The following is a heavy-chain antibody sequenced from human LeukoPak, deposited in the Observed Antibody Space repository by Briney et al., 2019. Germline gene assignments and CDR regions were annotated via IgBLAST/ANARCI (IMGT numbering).Heavy chain of an antibody. D-gene: IGHD1-26*01. V-gene: IGHV3-7*01. CDR3: ARARGSYSHDY. J-gene: IGHJ4*02. CDR2: IKQDGSEK. CDR1: GFSFSGYN. Sequence: PGGSLRLSCTASGFSFSGYNMKWVRQAPGKGLEWVANIKQDGSEKYYVDSVKGRFTISRDNAKNSLYLQMTSLRAEDTAVYYCARARGSYSHDYWGQGTLVTVSS.